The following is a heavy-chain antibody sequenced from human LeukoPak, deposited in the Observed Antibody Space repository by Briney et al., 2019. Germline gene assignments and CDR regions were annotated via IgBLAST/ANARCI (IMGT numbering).Heavy chain of an antibody. CDR2: INHSGST. J-gene: IGHJ4*02. V-gene: IGHV4-34*01. D-gene: IGHD3-9*01. Sequence: PSETLSLTCAVYGGSFSGYYWSWIRQPPGKGLEWIGEINHSGSTNYNPSFKSRVTISVDTSKNQFSLKLSSVTAADTAVYYCARVGSQRRYFDWRRTYFDYWGQGTLVTVSS. CDR3: ARVGSQRRYFDWRRTYFDY. CDR1: GGSFSGYY.